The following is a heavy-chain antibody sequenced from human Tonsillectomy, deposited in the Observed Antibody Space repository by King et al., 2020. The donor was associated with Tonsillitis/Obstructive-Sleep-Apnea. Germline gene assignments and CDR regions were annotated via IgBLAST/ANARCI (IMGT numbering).Heavy chain of an antibody. Sequence: VQLVESGGGLVQPGWSLRISCAASGFTFRHYWMNWVRQAPGKGLEWVANIKYDGSEKDYVDSVKGRFTISRDNAKNSLYLQMNNLRAQDTAVYYCARDHVHDYWGQGTLVTVSS. V-gene: IGHV3-7*04. CDR3: ARDHVHDY. CDR1: GFTFRHYW. J-gene: IGHJ4*02. CDR2: IKYDGSEK.